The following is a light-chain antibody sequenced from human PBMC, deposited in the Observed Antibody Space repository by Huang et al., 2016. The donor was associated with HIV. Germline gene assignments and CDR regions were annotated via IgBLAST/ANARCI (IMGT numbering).Light chain of an antibody. V-gene: IGKV3-20*01. J-gene: IGKJ5*01. CDR3: QQYDSSPPIT. CDR1: QSITGSY. Sequence: EIVLTQSPGTLSLSPGERATLSCRASQSITGSYLAWHQQKPGQAPRLLIYGDSNRAPGIPDRFTASGSGTDFTLTIRRLEAEDFAVYYCQQYDSSPPITFGQGTRLEMK. CDR2: GDS.